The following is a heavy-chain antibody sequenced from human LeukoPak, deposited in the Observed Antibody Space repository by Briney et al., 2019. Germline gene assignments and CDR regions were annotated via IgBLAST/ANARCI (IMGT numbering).Heavy chain of an antibody. CDR2: IKQDGSVE. D-gene: IGHD3-10*01. V-gene: IGHV3-7*01. CDR1: GFTFENYL. Sequence: GGSLRLSCAASGFTFENYLMSWVRQVPRKGPEWVANIKQDGSVEHYLDSVKGRFTISRDNAKNSLYLQMNSLRAEDTALYYCARDCCASGSHDMWGQGTMVTDSS. J-gene: IGHJ3*02. CDR3: ARDCCASGSHDM.